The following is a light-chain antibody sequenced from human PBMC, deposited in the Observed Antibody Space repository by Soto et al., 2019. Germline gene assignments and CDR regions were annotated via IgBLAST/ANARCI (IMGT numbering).Light chain of an antibody. CDR2: WAS. J-gene: IGKJ2*01. CDR3: QQYYSIPYT. V-gene: IGKV4-1*01. CDR1: KSVLYSSNKKKY. Sequence: DIVMTQSPDSLAVSLGERATINCKSSKSVLYSSNKKKYLAWYQQKPGQSPKLLIYWASTRESGVPDRFSGSGSGTDFTLTISSLQAEDVAVYYCQQYYSIPYTFGQGTKVDIK.